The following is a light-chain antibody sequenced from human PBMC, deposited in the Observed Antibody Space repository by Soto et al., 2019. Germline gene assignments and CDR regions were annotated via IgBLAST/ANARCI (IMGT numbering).Light chain of an antibody. CDR1: QRISSNY. J-gene: IGKJ1*01. Sequence: DIVLTQSPGTLSLSPGARAPPSCRASQRISSNYLGWYQQKPGQAPRLLIYGASNRATGIPDRFSGSGSGTDFTLTISKLEPEDFAVYHCQQYGGSPRTFGQGTKVDI. CDR3: QQYGGSPRT. CDR2: GAS. V-gene: IGKV3-20*01.